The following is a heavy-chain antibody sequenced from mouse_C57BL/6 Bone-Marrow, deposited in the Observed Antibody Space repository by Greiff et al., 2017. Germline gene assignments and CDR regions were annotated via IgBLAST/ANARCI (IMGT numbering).Heavy chain of an antibody. Sequence: QVQLQQPGAELVMPGASVKLSCKASGYTFTSYWMHWVKQRPGPGLEWIGEIDPSDSYNNYNQKFKGKSTLTVDKPSSQAYMQLSSLTSEDSAVYYCRVDSDWYDYWGQGTTLTVSS. CDR1: GYTFTSYW. V-gene: IGHV1-69*01. CDR2: IDPSDSYN. CDR3: RVDSDWYDY. D-gene: IGHD2-12*01. J-gene: IGHJ2*01.